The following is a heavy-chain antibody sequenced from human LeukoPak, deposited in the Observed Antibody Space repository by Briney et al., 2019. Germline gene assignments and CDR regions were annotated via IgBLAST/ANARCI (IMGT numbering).Heavy chain of an antibody. D-gene: IGHD3-22*01. J-gene: IGHJ4*02. CDR1: GFTFSSYS. Sequence: GGSLRLSCAASGFTFSSYSMNWVRQAPGKGLEWVSSISSSSSYIYYADSVKGRFTISRDNAKNSLYLQMNSLRAEDTAVYYCAKDLWPITLIVLGWVDYWGQGTLVTVSS. CDR2: ISSSSSYI. CDR3: AKDLWPITLIVLGWVDY. V-gene: IGHV3-21*04.